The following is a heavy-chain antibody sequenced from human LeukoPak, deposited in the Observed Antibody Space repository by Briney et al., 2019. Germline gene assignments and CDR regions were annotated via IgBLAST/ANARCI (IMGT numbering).Heavy chain of an antibody. D-gene: IGHD1-26*01. CDR2: IYPGGSGP. J-gene: IGHJ3*01. V-gene: IGHV5-51*01. CDR1: GYSFTSYC. CDR3: GMSGDRVPLQDDVFDV. Sequence: PGESLKISCKVSGYSFTSYCIGWVRQMPGKGLEWMGIIYPGGSGPTYSPSFQGQVTISVDKSINTAYLQWSSLQASDTAMYYCGMSGDRVPLQDDVFDVWGQGTMVTVST.